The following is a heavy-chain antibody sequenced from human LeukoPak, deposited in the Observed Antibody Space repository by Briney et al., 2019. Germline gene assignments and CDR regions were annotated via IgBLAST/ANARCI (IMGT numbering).Heavy chain of an antibody. CDR1: GFTFSDYY. Sequence: PGGSLRLSCAASGFTFSDYYMSWIRQAPGKGLEWVSYISSSGSTIYYADSVKGRFTISRDNAKNSLYLQMNSLRAEDTAVHYCARDLYYDFWSGIFDYWGQGTLVTVSS. D-gene: IGHD3-3*01. CDR2: ISSSGSTI. CDR3: ARDLYYDFWSGIFDY. J-gene: IGHJ4*02. V-gene: IGHV3-11*04.